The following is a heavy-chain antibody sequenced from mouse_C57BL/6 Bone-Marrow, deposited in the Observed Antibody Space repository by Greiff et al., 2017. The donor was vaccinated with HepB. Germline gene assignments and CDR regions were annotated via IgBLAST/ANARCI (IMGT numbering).Heavy chain of an antibody. CDR3: ARDYYGNSYDWFAY. V-gene: IGHV1-61*01. J-gene: IGHJ3*01. D-gene: IGHD1-1*01. Sequence: QVQLQQPGAELVRPGSSVKLSCKASGYTFTSYWMDWVKQRPGQGLEWIGNIYPSDSETHYNQKFKDKATLTVDKSSSTAYMQLSSLTSEDSAVYYCARDYYGNSYDWFAYWGQGTLVTVSA. CDR2: IYPSDSET. CDR1: GYTFTSYW.